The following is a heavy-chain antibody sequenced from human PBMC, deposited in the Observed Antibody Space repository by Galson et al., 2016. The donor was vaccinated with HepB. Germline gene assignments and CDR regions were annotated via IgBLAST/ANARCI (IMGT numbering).Heavy chain of an antibody. CDR1: GDSVSSNTAG. Sequence: CAISGDSVSSNTAGWNWIRQSPSRGLEWLGRTYYRSQWSSDYAESVRSRLTISADTSKKQFSLQLTSVTPEDTAVYYCTRVFLLGRGFNTWGQGTLVTVSS. CDR3: TRVFLLGRGFNT. D-gene: IGHD7-27*01. V-gene: IGHV6-1*01. J-gene: IGHJ5*02. CDR2: TYYRSQWSS.